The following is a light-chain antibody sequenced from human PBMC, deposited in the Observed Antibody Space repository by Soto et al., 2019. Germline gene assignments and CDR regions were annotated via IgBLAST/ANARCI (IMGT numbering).Light chain of an antibody. V-gene: IGKV1-39*01. CDR3: QQSYSTPPA. Sequence: DIQMTQSPSSLSASVGDRVTITCRASQSISSYLNWYQQKPGKAPKLLIYAASSLQSGVPSRFSGSGSGTDFTLTISSLQPEDFATYDCQQSYSTPPAFGGGTEVEIK. CDR1: QSISSY. CDR2: AAS. J-gene: IGKJ4*01.